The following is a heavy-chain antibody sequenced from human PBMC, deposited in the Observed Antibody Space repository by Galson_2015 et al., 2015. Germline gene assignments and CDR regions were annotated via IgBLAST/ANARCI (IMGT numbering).Heavy chain of an antibody. CDR3: ARAIPGRLWLAGY. CDR1: GFTFNSYA. V-gene: IGHV3-30-3*01. D-gene: IGHD3-10*01. Sequence: SLRLSCAASGFTFNSYAMHWVRQAPGKGLEWVAVISSDGSNKYYADSVKGRFTISRDSSKNTLYLQMNSLRAEDTAVYYCARAIPGRLWLAGYWGQGTLVTVSS. CDR2: ISSDGSNK. J-gene: IGHJ4*02.